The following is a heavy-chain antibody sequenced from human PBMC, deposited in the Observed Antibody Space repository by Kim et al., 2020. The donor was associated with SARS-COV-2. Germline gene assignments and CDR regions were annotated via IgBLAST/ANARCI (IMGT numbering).Heavy chain of an antibody. J-gene: IGHJ5*02. Sequence: NYAQKFQGRVTITADKSTSTAYMELSSLRSEDTAVYYCARDISGNDYSNLWGQGTLVTVSS. CDR3: ARDISGNDYSNL. V-gene: IGHV1-69*04. D-gene: IGHD4-4*01.